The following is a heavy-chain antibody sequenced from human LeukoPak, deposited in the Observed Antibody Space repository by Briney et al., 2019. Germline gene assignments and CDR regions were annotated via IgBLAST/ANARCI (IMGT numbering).Heavy chain of an antibody. D-gene: IGHD2-21*01. CDR3: ASSGIYSKGWFDP. V-gene: IGHV4-34*01. Sequence: SETLSLTCAVYGGSFSGYYWSWIRQPPGKGLAGIGEINHSGSTNYNPSLKSRVSLSVDTSKNQFSLKLSSVTAADTAVYYCASSGIYSKGWFDPWGRGTLVTVSS. CDR2: INHSGST. J-gene: IGHJ5*02. CDR1: GGSFSGYY.